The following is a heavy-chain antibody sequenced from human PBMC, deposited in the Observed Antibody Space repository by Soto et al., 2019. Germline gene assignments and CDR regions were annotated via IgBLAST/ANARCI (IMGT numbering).Heavy chain of an antibody. Sequence: GGSLRLSCAASGFTFSSYAMSWVRQAPGKGLEWVSGISWNSGSIGYADSVKGRFTISRDNAKNSLYLQMNSLRAEDTALYYCAKATDYWYFDLWGRGTLVTVSS. J-gene: IGHJ2*01. CDR2: ISWNSGSI. V-gene: IGHV3-9*01. CDR3: AKATDYWYFDL. CDR1: GFTFSSYA.